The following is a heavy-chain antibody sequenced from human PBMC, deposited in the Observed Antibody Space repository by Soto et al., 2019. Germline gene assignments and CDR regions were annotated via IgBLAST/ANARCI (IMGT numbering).Heavy chain of an antibody. D-gene: IGHD2-21*01. V-gene: IGHV3-23*01. CDR3: AKDPLYGSIKPNCGGECYTAPAYYFDY. CDR2: ISGSGGST. CDR1: GFTFSSYA. J-gene: IGHJ4*02. Sequence: GGSLRLSCAASGFTFSSYAMSWVRQAPGKGLEWVSAISGSGGSTYYADSVKGRFTISRDNSKNTLYLQMNSLRAEDTAVYYCAKDPLYGSIKPNCGGECYTAPAYYFDYWGQGTLVTVSS.